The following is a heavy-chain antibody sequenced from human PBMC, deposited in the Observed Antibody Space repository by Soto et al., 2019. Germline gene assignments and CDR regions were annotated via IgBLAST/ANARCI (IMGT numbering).Heavy chain of an antibody. V-gene: IGHV1-69*06. Sequence: SVKVSCKASGGTFSSYAISWVRQAPGQGLEWMGGIIPIFGTANYAQKFQGRVTITADKSTSTAYMELSSLRSEDTAVYYCARAPTYYYDSSGYLFDYWGQVTLVTVSS. CDR2: IIPIFGTA. D-gene: IGHD3-22*01. CDR1: GGTFSSYA. J-gene: IGHJ4*02. CDR3: ARAPTYYYDSSGYLFDY.